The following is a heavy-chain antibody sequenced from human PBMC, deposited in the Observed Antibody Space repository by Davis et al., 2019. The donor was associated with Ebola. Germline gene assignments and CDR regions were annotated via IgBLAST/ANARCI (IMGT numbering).Heavy chain of an antibody. Sequence: SETLSLTCTVSGYSISSGYYWGWIRQPPGKGLEWIGSIYHSGSTYYNPSLKSRVTISVDTSKTQLSLKVSSVTAADTAVYYCARFDGWYFDYWGPGTLVTVSS. CDR1: GYSISSGYY. D-gene: IGHD5-24*01. V-gene: IGHV4-38-2*02. J-gene: IGHJ4*02. CDR3: ARFDGWYFDY. CDR2: IYHSGST.